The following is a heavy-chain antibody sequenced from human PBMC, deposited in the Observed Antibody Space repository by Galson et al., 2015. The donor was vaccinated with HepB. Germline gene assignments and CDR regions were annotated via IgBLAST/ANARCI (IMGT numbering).Heavy chain of an antibody. Sequence: SLRLSCAASGFAVNSNYMSWVRQAPGKGLEWVSFIYSGGSTNYADSVKGRFTISGDNSKNTLYLQMNSLRAEDTAVYYCARGATQALGYWGQGTLVTVSS. CDR2: IYSGGST. V-gene: IGHV3-66*01. CDR3: ARGATQALGY. J-gene: IGHJ4*02. D-gene: IGHD7-27*01. CDR1: GFAVNSNY.